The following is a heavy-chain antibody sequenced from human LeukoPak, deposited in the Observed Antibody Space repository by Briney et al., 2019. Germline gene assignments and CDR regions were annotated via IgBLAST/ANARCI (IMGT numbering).Heavy chain of an antibody. J-gene: IGHJ4*02. V-gene: IGHV3-30*04. CDR2: ISCDESNK. Sequence: PGGSLRLSCAASGFTFSSYAMHWVRQAPGKGLEWVAVISCDESNKYYADSVKGRFTISRDNSKNTLYLQMNSLRAEDTAVYYCARDNYYGTTGYYYPAGYWGQGTLVTVSS. D-gene: IGHD3-22*01. CDR1: GFTFSSYA. CDR3: ARDNYYGTTGYYYPAGY.